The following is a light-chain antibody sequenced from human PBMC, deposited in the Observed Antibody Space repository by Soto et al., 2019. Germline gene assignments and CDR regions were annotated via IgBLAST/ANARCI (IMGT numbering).Light chain of an antibody. J-gene: IGLJ1*01. Sequence: QSALTQPASVSGSPGQSIAIFCSGTSSDVGGYNYVSWYQQHPGKAPKLMISEVSNRPSGVSNRFSGSKSGNTASLTISGLQAEDEADYYCSSYTSSSTYVFGTGTKLTVL. CDR2: EVS. CDR1: SSDVGGYNY. V-gene: IGLV2-14*01. CDR3: SSYTSSSTYV.